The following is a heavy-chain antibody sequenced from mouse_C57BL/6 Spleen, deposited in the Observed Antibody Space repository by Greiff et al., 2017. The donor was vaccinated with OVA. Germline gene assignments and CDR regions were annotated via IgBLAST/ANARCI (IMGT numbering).Heavy chain of an antibody. Sequence: VQLQQSGPELVKPGASVKISCKASGYAFSSSWMNWVKQRPGKGLEWIGRIYPGDGDTNYNGKLKGKATMTADYSSSTAYMQLSSLTSEDSAVYFCAISYFDVWGTGTTVTVSS. CDR3: AISYFDV. CDR2: IYPGDGDT. V-gene: IGHV1-82*01. J-gene: IGHJ1*03. CDR1: GYAFSSSW.